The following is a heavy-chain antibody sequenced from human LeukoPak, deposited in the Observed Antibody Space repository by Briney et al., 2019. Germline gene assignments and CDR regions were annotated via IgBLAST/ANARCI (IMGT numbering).Heavy chain of an antibody. CDR2: IYYSGRT. CDR3: ARHYGSGSWGAFDI. Sequence: KPSETLSLTCTVSGGSISSSSHYWGWIRQPPGKGLEWIGSIYYSGRTYNNPSLKSRVTISVDTSKNQFSLKLSSVTAADTAVYCCARHYGSGSWGAFDIWGQGTMVTVSS. CDR1: GGSISSSSHY. V-gene: IGHV4-39*01. J-gene: IGHJ3*02. D-gene: IGHD3-10*01.